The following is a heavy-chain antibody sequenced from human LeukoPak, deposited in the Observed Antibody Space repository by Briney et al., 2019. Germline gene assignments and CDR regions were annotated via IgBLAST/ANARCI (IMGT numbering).Heavy chain of an antibody. D-gene: IGHD3-22*01. Sequence: SETLSLTCTVSGGSISSYYWSWIRQHPGKGLEWIGYIYYSGSTYYNPSLKSRVTISVDTSKNQFSLKLSSVTAADTAVYYCASLAPYYYDSSGYYFDYWGQGTLVTVSS. CDR3: ASLAPYYYDSSGYYFDY. V-gene: IGHV4-59*06. J-gene: IGHJ4*02. CDR2: IYYSGST. CDR1: GGSISSYY.